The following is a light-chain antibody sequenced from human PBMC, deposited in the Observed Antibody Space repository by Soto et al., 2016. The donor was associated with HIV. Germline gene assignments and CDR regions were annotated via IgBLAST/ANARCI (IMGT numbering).Light chain of an antibody. V-gene: IGKV1-39*01. CDR3: QQYESYPLT. CDR1: QSISSY. CDR2: AAS. Sequence: DIHMTQSPSSLSASVGDRVTITCRASQSISSYLNWYQQKPGKTPKLLIYAASSLERGVPSRFSGSGSGTDFTLTITSLQPEDFATYYCQQYESYPLTFGGGTKVEIK. J-gene: IGKJ4*01.